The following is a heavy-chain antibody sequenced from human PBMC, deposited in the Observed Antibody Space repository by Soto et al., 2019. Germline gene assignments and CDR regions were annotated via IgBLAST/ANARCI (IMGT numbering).Heavy chain of an antibody. CDR2: IYHSGST. J-gene: IGHJ4*02. D-gene: IGHD6-13*01. CDR3: ARRAAAAGTAY. CDR1: GDSISSSNW. Sequence: QVQLQESGPGLVKPSGTLSLTCAVSGDSISSSNWWSWVRQPPGKGLEWIGEIYHSGSTNYNPSLKSRVTMSVDKSKNQFSLNLSSVTAADTAVYYCARRAAAAGTAYWGQGTLVTVSS. V-gene: IGHV4-4*02.